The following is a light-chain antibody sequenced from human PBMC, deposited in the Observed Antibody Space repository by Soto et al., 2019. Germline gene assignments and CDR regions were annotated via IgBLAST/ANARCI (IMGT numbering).Light chain of an antibody. J-gene: IGKJ3*01. CDR2: WAS. CDR3: QQYSSTAFS. CDR1: QSVLYSSNNKNY. Sequence: DIVMTQSPDSLAVSLGEMAAINCKSSQSVLYSSNNKNYLPWYQQKPGQPPKLLIYWASTLESGVTDRFSGSGSGTEFTLTISRLQAEDVAVYYWQQYSSTAFSFGPRTKVDIK. V-gene: IGKV4-1*01.